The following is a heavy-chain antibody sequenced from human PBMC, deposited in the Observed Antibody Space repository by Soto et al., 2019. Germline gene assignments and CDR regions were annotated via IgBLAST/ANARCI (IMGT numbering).Heavy chain of an antibody. Sequence: ASVKVSCEASGYTFTSYYIHWVRQAPGQGLEWMGIINPSGGSTSYAQKFQGRVTMTRDTSTSTVYMELSSLRSEDTAVYYCARASIAVAGSWYFDLWGRGTLVTVSS. CDR1: GYTFTSYY. CDR2: INPSGGST. J-gene: IGHJ2*01. D-gene: IGHD6-19*01. V-gene: IGHV1-46*01. CDR3: ARASIAVAGSWYFDL.